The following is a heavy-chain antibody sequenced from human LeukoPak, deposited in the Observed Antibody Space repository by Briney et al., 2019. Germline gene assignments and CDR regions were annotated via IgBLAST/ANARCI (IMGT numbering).Heavy chain of an antibody. J-gene: IGHJ4*02. CDR3: ARDPYYYDSSGFDY. CDR2: IYYSGST. CDR1: GGSISSGDYY. Sequence: SETLSLTCTVSGGSISSGDYYWSWIRQPPGKGLEWIGYIYYSGSTYYNPSLKSRVTIPVDTSKNQFSLKLSSVTAADTAVYYCARDPYYYDSSGFDYWGQGTLVTVSS. V-gene: IGHV4-30-4*01. D-gene: IGHD3-22*01.